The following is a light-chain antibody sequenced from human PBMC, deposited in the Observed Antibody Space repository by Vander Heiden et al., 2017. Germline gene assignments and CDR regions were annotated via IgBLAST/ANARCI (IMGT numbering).Light chain of an antibody. J-gene: IGLJ1*01. Sequence: QSALTQPRSVSGSPGQSVTISCTGTSSNVGGYNFVSWFQQHPGKAPKLMIYDVTKRPSGVPDRFTGSKSGNTASLTISGRQADDEADYYCCSYAGGYIYVFGTGTKVTVL. CDR2: DVT. CDR1: SSNVGGYNF. V-gene: IGLV2-11*01. CDR3: CSYAGGYIYV.